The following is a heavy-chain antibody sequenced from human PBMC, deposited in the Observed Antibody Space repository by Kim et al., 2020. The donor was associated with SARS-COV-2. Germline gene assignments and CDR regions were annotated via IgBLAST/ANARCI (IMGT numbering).Heavy chain of an antibody. D-gene: IGHD2-15*01. CDR1: GFTFSSYA. J-gene: IGHJ6*02. CDR2: ISGSGGST. CDR3: AKEGCSGGSCYFGMDV. Sequence: GGSLRLSCAASGFTFSSYAMSWVRQAPGKGLEWVSAISGSGGSTYYADSVKGRFTISRDNSKNTLYLQMNSLRAEDTAVYYCAKEGCSGGSCYFGMDVWGQGTTVTFSS. V-gene: IGHV3-23*01.